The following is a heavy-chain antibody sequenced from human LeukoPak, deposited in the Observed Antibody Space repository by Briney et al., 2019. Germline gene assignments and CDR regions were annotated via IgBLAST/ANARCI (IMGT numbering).Heavy chain of an antibody. CDR2: ISAYNGNT. CDR3: ARLQIEYYYYYMDV. CDR1: GGSFSNYA. Sequence: ASVKVSCKASGGSFSNYAISWVRQAPGQGLEWMGWISAYNGNTNYAQKLQGRVTMTTDTSTSTAYMELRSLRSDDTAVYYCARLQIEYYYYYMDVWGKGTTVTVSS. V-gene: IGHV1-18*01. D-gene: IGHD1-1*01. J-gene: IGHJ6*03.